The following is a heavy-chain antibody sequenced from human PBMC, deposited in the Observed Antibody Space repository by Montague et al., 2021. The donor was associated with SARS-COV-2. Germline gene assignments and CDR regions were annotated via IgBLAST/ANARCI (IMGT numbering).Heavy chain of an antibody. CDR1: GGSISSGGYY. D-gene: IGHD3-3*01. V-gene: IGHV4-31*03. CDR2: IYYSGST. Sequence: TLSLTCTVSGGSISSGGYYWSWIRQHPGKGLEWIGYIYYSGSTYYNPSLKSRVTMSVDTSKNQFSLKLSSVTAADTAVYYCARHSGRDTIFGVVIIPDAFDIWGQGTMVTVSS. CDR3: ARHSGRDTIFGVVIIPDAFDI. J-gene: IGHJ3*02.